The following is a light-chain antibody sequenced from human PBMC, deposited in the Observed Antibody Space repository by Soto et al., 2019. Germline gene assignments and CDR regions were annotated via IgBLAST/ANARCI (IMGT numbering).Light chain of an antibody. CDR3: QSYDSSLSVYV. J-gene: IGLJ1*01. CDR2: GNN. V-gene: IGLV1-40*01. CDR1: SSNIGAGFD. Sequence: QSVLTQPPSVSGAPGQRVTFSCTGSSSNIGAGFDVRWYQQLPGTAPKLLIYGNNNRPSGVPDRFSGSKSGASASLAIAGLEAEDEADYYCQSYDSSLSVYVFGTGTKVTVL.